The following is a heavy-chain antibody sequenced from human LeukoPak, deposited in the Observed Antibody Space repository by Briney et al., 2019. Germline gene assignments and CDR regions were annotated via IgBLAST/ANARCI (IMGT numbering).Heavy chain of an antibody. J-gene: IGHJ4*02. CDR1: GYTFSTYG. D-gene: IGHD1-26*01. CDR3: ARVIRQWELTSPSFGF. Sequence: ASVKVSCTAFGYTFSTYGITWVRQAPGQGLEWMGWISAYNGNTNYAQNLQGRVTMTTDTSTSTAYMELRSLRSDDTAVYYCARVIRQWELTSPSFGFWGQGPVVTLSS. CDR2: ISAYNGNT. V-gene: IGHV1-18*01.